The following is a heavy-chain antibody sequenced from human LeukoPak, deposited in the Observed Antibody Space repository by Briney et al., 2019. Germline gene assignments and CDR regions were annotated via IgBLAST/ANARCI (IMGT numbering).Heavy chain of an antibody. D-gene: IGHD4-17*01. CDR1: GGSISSGGYS. CDR2: IYHSGST. V-gene: IGHV4-30-2*01. Sequence: SETLSLTCAVSGGSISSGGYSWSWIRQPPGKGLEWIGYIYHSGSTYYNPSLKSRVTISVDRSKNQFSLKLSSVTAADTAVYYCARLGYGDFYYFDYRGQGTLVTVS. CDR3: ARLGYGDFYYFDY. J-gene: IGHJ4*02.